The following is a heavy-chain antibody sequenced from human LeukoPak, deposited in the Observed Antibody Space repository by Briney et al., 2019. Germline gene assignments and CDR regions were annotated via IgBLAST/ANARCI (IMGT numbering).Heavy chain of an antibody. CDR2: INHTGST. CDR3: ARRLRYFDLPPHFDY. J-gene: IGHJ4*02. D-gene: IGHD3-9*01. V-gene: IGHV4-34*01. CDR1: GGSFSAYY. Sequence: PSETLSLTCAVYGGSFSAYYWSWIRQPPGKGLEWTGEINHTGSTNYNPSLKSRVTISVDTSKNQFSLKLSSVTAADTAVYYCARRLRYFDLPPHFDYWGQGTLVTVSS.